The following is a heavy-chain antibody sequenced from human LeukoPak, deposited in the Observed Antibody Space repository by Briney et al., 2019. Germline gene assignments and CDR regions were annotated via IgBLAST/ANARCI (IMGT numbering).Heavy chain of an antibody. D-gene: IGHD1-26*01. CDR2: IRSKANRYAT. CDR3: TSSDSGSYYGDYFDY. Sequence: GSLRLSCGASGVTFSGSAMHWVRQASGKGLEWVGRIRSKANRYATAYASSVKGRFTIYRDDSKNTAYLQMNSLKTEDTAVYYCTSSDSGSYYGDYFDYWGQGTLVTVSS. J-gene: IGHJ4*02. V-gene: IGHV3-73*01. CDR1: GVTFSGSA.